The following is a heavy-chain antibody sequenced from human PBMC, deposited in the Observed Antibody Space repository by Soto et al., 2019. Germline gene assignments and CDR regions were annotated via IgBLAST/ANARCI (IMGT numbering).Heavy chain of an antibody. J-gene: IGHJ4*02. CDR2: ISAYNGNT. V-gene: IGHV1-18*01. CDR3: ARDYDSSGYYYEGY. D-gene: IGHD3-22*01. CDR1: CYTFTSYG. Sequence: SVKVSFKASCYTFTSYGISWVRQAPGQGLEWMGWISAYNGNTNYAQKLQGRVTMTTDTSTSTAYMELRSLRSDDTAVYYCARDYDSSGYYYEGYWGQGTLVTVYS.